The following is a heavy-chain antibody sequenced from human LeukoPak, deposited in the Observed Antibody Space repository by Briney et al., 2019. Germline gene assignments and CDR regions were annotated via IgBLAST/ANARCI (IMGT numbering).Heavy chain of an antibody. J-gene: IGHJ4*02. CDR3: AKGLPNY. CDR2: ISYDGSNK. Sequence: GSLRLPLSTPGIPFRNHCNERGRPGSGKGLEWVAVISYDGSNKYYADSVKGRFTISRDNSKNTLYLQMNSLRAEDTAVYYCAKGLPNYWGQGTLVTVSS. V-gene: IGHV3-30*18. CDR1: GIPFRNHC.